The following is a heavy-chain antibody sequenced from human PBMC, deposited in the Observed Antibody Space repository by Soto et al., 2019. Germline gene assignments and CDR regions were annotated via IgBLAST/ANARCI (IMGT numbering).Heavy chain of an antibody. Sequence: SETLSLTCAVSGYSIISGCFWGCIRQPPGKGLEWIANMYHDGNTHYNPSLKSRVTMSVDTSKNQFSLKLNSVTAADTAMYYCARESYSGYHSYDYWGQGILVTVSS. J-gene: IGHJ4*02. D-gene: IGHD5-12*01. CDR3: ARESYSGYHSYDY. CDR2: MYHDGNT. CDR1: GYSIISGCF. V-gene: IGHV4-38-2*02.